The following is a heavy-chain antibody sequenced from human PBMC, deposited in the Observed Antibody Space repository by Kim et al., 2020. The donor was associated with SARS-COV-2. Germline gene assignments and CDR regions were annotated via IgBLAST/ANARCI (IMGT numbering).Heavy chain of an antibody. CDR1: GGSISSYY. Sequence: SETLSLTCTVSGGSISSYYWSWIRQPPGKGLEWIGYMSFSGSTNYNPSLKSRVTISLDTSNNQFSLKLSSMTAADTAVYYCARGDISTWSLDYGGQGTLV. CDR2: MSFSGST. D-gene: IGHD3-3*02. J-gene: IGHJ4*02. CDR3: ARGDISTWSLDY. V-gene: IGHV4-59*08.